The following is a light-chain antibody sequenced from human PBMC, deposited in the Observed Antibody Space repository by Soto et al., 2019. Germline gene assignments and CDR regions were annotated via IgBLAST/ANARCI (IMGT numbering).Light chain of an antibody. CDR1: TSNIGAGYD. J-gene: IGLJ2*01. CDR2: GNS. Sequence: QSVLTQPPSVSGAPGQRVTISCTGSTSNIGAGYDVHWYQQLPGTAPKLLIFGNSNRPSGVTDRFSGSKSGTSASLAITGRQAEDEADYYCQSYDSSLSGVVFGGGTKLTVL. V-gene: IGLV1-40*01. CDR3: QSYDSSLSGVV.